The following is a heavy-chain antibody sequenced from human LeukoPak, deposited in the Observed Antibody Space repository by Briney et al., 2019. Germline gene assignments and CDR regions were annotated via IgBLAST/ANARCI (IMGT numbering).Heavy chain of an antibody. CDR3: ARGYTYFAY. CDR2: IRYDGADE. CDR1: GFTFRNYG. J-gene: IGHJ4*02. D-gene: IGHD3-16*02. V-gene: IGHV3-30*02. Sequence: GGSLRLSCAASGFTFRNYGMHWVRQAPGKGLEWVTFIRYDGADEYYADSVKGRFTISRDDSKNTVFLQMNTLRLEDTAVYYCARGYTYFAYWGQGTLVTVSS.